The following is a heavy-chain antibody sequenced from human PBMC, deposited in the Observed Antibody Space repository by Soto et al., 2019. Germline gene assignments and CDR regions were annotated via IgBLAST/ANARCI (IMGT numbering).Heavy chain of an antibody. CDR2: IGTAGDT. CDR3: ARGISPAGDDAFDI. V-gene: IGHV3-13*01. Sequence: GGSLRLSCAASGFTFSSYDMHWVRQATGKGLEWVSAIGTAGDTYYPGSVKGRFTISRENAKNSLYLQMNSLRAGDTAVYYCARGISPAGDDAFDIWGQGTMVTVSS. D-gene: IGHD7-27*01. J-gene: IGHJ3*02. CDR1: GFTFSSYD.